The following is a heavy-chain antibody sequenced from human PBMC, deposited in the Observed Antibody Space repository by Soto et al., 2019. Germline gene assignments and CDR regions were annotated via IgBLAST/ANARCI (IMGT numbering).Heavy chain of an antibody. V-gene: IGHV4-34*01. D-gene: IGHD3-10*01. CDR2: INHSGST. Sequence: QVQLQQWGAGLLKPSETLSLTCAVYGGSFSGYYWNWIRQPPGKGLEWIGEINHSGSTNYNPSLKGRVTISADTSKNQFSLKLSSVTAADTAVYYCARGYGRNFYYWGQGTLVTVSS. CDR1: GGSFSGYY. CDR3: ARGYGRNFYY. J-gene: IGHJ4*02.